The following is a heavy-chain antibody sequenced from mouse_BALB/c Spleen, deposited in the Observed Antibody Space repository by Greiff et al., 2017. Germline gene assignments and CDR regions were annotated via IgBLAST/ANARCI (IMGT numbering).Heavy chain of an antibody. CDR1: GYTFTSYW. CDR2: IYPSDSYT. V-gene: IGHV1-69*02. D-gene: IGHD1-1*01. CDR3: NYGSSPYYFDY. J-gene: IGHJ2*01. Sequence: VQLQQPGAELVRPGASVKLSCKASGYTFTSYWINWVKQRPGQGLEWIGNIYPSDSYTNYNQKFKDKATLTVDKSSSTAYMQLSSPTSEDSAVYYCNYGSSPYYFDYWGQGTTLTVSS.